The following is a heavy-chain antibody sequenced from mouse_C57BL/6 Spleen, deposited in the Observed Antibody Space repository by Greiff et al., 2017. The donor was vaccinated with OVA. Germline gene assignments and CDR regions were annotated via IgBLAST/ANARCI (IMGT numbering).Heavy chain of an antibody. D-gene: IGHD1-1*01. CDR2: IYPGDGDT. Sequence: QVQLKESGPELVKPGASVKISCKASGYAFSSSWMNWVKQRPGKGLEWIGRIYPGDGDTNYNGKFKGKATLTADKSSSTAYMQLSSLTSEDSAVYFCARGRYGSGGNFDYWGQGTTLTVSS. CDR3: ARGRYGSGGNFDY. J-gene: IGHJ2*01. V-gene: IGHV1-82*01. CDR1: GYAFSSSW.